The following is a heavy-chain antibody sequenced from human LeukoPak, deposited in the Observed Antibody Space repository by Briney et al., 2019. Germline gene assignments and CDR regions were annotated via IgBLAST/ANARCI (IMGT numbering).Heavy chain of an antibody. J-gene: IGHJ4*02. CDR2: IYYSGST. CDR1: GGSISSYY. CDR3: ARGGIVGARNFDY. Sequence: SETLSLTCTVSGGSISSYYWSWIRQPPGKGLEWIGYIYYSGSTYYNPSLKSRVTISVDTSKNQFSLKLSSVAAADTDVYYCARGGIVGARNFDYWGQGTLVTVSS. D-gene: IGHD1-26*01. V-gene: IGHV4-59*12.